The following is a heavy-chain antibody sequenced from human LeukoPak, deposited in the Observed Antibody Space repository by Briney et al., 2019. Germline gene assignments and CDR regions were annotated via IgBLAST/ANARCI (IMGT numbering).Heavy chain of an antibody. V-gene: IGHV3-48*04. CDR1: GFTFSSYS. J-gene: IGHJ4*02. CDR2: ISSSGSTI. Sequence: LPGGSLRLSCAASGFTFSSYSMNWVRQAPGKGLEWVSYISSSGSTIYYADSVKGRFTISRDNAKNSLYLQMNSLRAEDTAVYYCARALDYVVPAVHDYWGQGALVTVSS. CDR3: ARALDYVVPAVHDY. D-gene: IGHD2-2*01.